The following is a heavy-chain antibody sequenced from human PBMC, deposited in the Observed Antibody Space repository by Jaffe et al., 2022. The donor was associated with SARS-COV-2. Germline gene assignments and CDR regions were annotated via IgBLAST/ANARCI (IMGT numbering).Heavy chain of an antibody. CDR3: ARERGPNPHFDV. D-gene: IGHD3-10*01. Sequence: QVLLVQSGGEVKKPGASVKVSCMASGYTFTIYFMHWVRQAPGQGLEWMGVINPSGGSTTYAQNFQGRVTMTRDTSANTIYMELSDLGSEDTAVYYCARERGPNPHFDVWGQGTLVTVSS. CDR2: INPSGGST. CDR1: GYTFTIYF. V-gene: IGHV1-46*01. J-gene: IGHJ4*02.